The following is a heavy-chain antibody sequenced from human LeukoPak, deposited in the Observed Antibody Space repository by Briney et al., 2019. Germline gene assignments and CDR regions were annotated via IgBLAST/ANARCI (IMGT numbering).Heavy chain of an antibody. V-gene: IGHV1-46*01. CDR1: GYTFSSYY. Sequence: GASVKVSCKASGYTFSSYYMHWVRQAPGQGLEWMGIINPSGGSTSYAQKFQGRVTMTRDTSTSTVYMELSSLRSEDTAVYYCARDSRPYGDYVPHHYWGQGTLVTVSS. CDR3: ARDSRPYGDYVPHHY. CDR2: INPSGGST. D-gene: IGHD4-17*01. J-gene: IGHJ4*02.